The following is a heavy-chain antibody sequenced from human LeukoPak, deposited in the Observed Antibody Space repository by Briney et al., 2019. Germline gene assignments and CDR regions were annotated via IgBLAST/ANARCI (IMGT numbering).Heavy chain of an antibody. V-gene: IGHV1-8*03. CDR3: ATHRSNYDYVWGSYRYRQDFDY. Sequence: ASVKVSCKASGYTFTSYDINWVRQATGQGLEWMGWMNPNSGNTGYAQKFQGRVTITRNTSISTAYMELSSLRSEDTAVYYCATHRSNYDYVWGSYRYRQDFDYWGQGTLVTVSS. D-gene: IGHD3-16*02. CDR1: GYTFTSYD. J-gene: IGHJ4*02. CDR2: MNPNSGNT.